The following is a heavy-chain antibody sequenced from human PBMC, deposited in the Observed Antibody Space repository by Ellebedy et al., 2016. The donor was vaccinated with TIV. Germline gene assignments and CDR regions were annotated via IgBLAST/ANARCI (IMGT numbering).Heavy chain of an antibody. J-gene: IGHJ4*02. V-gene: IGHV4-34*01. D-gene: IGHD6-13*01. CDR2: INHSGST. Sequence: MPSETLSLTCAVYGGSFSGYYWSWIRQPPGKGLEWIGEINHSGSTNYNPSLKSRVTISVDTSKNQFSLKLSSVTAADTAVYYCAAAAGTRVFDYWGQGTLVTVSS. CDR3: AAAAGTRVFDY. CDR1: GGSFSGYY.